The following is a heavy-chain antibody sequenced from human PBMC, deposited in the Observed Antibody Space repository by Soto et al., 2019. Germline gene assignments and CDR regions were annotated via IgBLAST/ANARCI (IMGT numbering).Heavy chain of an antibody. CDR2: INHSGST. Sequence: TSETLSLTCTVSGGSVSSGNYYWSWIRQPPGKGLEWIGEINHSGSTNYNPSLKSRVTISVDTSKNQFSLKLSSVTAADTAVYYCATLPPRIVVVVLPIPSWGQGTLVTVSS. CDR1: GGSVSSGNYY. D-gene: IGHD2-15*01. V-gene: IGHV4-61*01. J-gene: IGHJ4*02. CDR3: ATLPPRIVVVVLPIPS.